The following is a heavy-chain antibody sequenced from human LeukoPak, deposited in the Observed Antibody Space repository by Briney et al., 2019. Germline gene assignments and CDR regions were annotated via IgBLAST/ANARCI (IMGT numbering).Heavy chain of an antibody. CDR1: GYTLTSYY. Sequence: ASVKVSCKASGYTLTSYYMHWVRQAPGQGVEWMGIVNPSSGSTTYAQKFQGRVTMTRDTSTSTVYMELSSLRSEDTAVYYCARRGYLDVWGQGTTVTVSS. CDR2: VNPSSGST. J-gene: IGHJ6*02. CDR3: ARRGYLDV. D-gene: IGHD2-2*01. V-gene: IGHV1-46*01.